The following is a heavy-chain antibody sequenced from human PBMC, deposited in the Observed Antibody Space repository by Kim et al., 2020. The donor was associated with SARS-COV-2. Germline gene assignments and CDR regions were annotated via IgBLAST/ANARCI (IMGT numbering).Heavy chain of an antibody. CDR1: GFTFSSYG. V-gene: IGHV3-30*18. CDR2: ISYDGSNK. J-gene: IGHJ4*02. Sequence: GGSLRLSCAASGFTFSSYGMHWVRQAPGKGLEWVAVISYDGSNKYYADSVKGRFTISRDNSKNTLYLQTNSLRAEDTAVYYCAKESGVFGVVDYWGQGTLVTVSS. CDR3: AKESGVFGVVDY. D-gene: IGHD3-3*01.